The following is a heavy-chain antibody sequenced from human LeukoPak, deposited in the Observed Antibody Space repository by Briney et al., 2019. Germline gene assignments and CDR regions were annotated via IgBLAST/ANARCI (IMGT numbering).Heavy chain of an antibody. V-gene: IGHV4-39*01. CDR1: GGSISSSSYY. J-gene: IGHJ4*02. CDR2: IYYSGST. Sequence: SETLSLTCTVSGGSISSSSYYWGWIRQPPGKGLEWIGSIYYSGSTYYNPSLKSRVTISVDTSKNQFSLKLSSVTAADTAVYYCASWGFSGSYYKNYWGQGTLVTVTS. D-gene: IGHD1-26*01. CDR3: ASWGFSGSYYKNY.